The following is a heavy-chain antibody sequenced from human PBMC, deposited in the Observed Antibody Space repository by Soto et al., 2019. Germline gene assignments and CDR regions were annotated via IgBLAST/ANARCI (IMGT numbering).Heavy chain of an antibody. CDR3: ASDRDTYGLNFFDY. CDR1: GFTFSTYW. D-gene: IGHD5-18*01. V-gene: IGHV3-74*01. Sequence: EVQLVESGGGLVQPGGSLRLSCSASGFTFSTYWMHWVRQAPGKGLVWVSRINTDGSTTTYADSVKGRFTISRDNAKNTLYLQMNSLRAEDTAVYYCASDRDTYGLNFFDYWRQGTLVTVSS. CDR2: INTDGSTT. J-gene: IGHJ4*02.